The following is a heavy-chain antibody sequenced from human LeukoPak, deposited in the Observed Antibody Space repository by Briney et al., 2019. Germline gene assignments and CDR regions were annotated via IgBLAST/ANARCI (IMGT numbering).Heavy chain of an antibody. V-gene: IGHV3-72*01. D-gene: IGHD5-18*01. J-gene: IGHJ4*02. CDR3: ARAYSYGDNFDY. CDR2: IRNKPNGYST. CDR1: EFTFSDHY. Sequence: GGSLRLSCAASEFTFSDHYMDWVRQAPGKGLEWVGRIRNKPNGYSTDYAASVKGRFTTSRDDSKNSLYLQMNSLKTEDTAVYYCARAYSYGDNFDYWGQGTLVTVSS.